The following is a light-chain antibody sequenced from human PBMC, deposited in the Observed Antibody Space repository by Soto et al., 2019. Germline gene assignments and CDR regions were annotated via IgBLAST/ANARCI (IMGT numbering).Light chain of an antibody. CDR3: QSYDSSLSGYVV. Sequence: QSVLTQPPSVSGAPGQRVTISCTGSSSNIGAGYDVHWYQQLPRTAPKLLIYGNSNRPSGVPDRFSGSKSGTSASLAITGLQAEDEADYYCQSYDSSLSGYVVFGVGTQLTVL. CDR1: SSNIGAGYD. V-gene: IGLV1-40*01. CDR2: GNS. J-gene: IGLJ2*01.